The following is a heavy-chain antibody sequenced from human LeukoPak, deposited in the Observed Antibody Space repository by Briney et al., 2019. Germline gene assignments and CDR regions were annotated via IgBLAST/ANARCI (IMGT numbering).Heavy chain of an antibody. D-gene: IGHD5-24*01. CDR1: GFTFSSYA. V-gene: IGHV3-23*01. Sequence: GGSLRLSCAASGFTFSSYAMSWVRQAPGKGLEWVSAISGSGGSTYYADSVKGRFTISRDNSKNTLYLQMNSLRAEDTAVYYCARAEMATNYFDYWGQGTLVTVSS. CDR3: ARAEMATNYFDY. CDR2: ISGSGGST. J-gene: IGHJ4*02.